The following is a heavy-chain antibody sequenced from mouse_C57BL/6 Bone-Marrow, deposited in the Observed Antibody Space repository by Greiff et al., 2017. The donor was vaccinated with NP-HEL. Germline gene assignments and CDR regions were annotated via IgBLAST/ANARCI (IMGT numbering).Heavy chain of an antibody. CDR2: ISRGSSTI. J-gene: IGHJ3*01. CDR3: ATRERKVRGFAY. D-gene: IGHD3-1*01. Sequence: EVHLVESGGGLVKPGGSLKLSCAASGFTFSDYGMHWVRQAPEQGLEWVAYISRGSSTIYYADTVKGRFTISRDNSKNTLFLEMTSLRSEDTAMYYCATRERKVRGFAYGGQGTLVTVSA. CDR1: GFTFSDYG. V-gene: IGHV5-17*01.